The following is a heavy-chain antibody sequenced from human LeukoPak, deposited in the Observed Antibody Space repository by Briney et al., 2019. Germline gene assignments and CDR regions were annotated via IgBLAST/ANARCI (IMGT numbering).Heavy chain of an antibody. V-gene: IGHV4-34*01. CDR2: INHSGST. Sequence: SETLSLTCAVYGGSFSGYYWSWIRQPPGKGLEWIGEINHSGSTNYNPSLKSRVTISVDTSKNQFSLKLSSVTAADTAAYYCARHGPAGQWLIRRGYDSSGYLDYWGQGTLVTVSS. D-gene: IGHD3-22*01. J-gene: IGHJ4*02. CDR1: GGSFSGYY. CDR3: ARHGPAGQWLIRRGYDSSGYLDY.